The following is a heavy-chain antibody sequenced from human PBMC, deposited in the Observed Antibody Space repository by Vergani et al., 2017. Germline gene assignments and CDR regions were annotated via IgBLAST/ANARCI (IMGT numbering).Heavy chain of an antibody. D-gene: IGHD1-1*01. Sequence: QVQLVQSGAEVKKPGSSVKVSCKASGGTFSSYTITWVRQAPGHGLEWMGRIVPTLNVANYAQNFQGRASITADMSTSTSYMDLSSLRSEDSAVYYCARWGNEKRLDSWGQGTLVTVSS. CDR1: GGTFSSYT. CDR3: ARWGNEKRLDS. CDR2: IVPTLNVA. J-gene: IGHJ5*01. V-gene: IGHV1-69*02.